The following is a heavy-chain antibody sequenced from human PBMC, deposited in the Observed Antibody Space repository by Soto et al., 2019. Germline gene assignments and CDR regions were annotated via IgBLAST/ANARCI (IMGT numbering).Heavy chain of an antibody. CDR3: AKDGTVTYFEY. V-gene: IGHV3-23*01. J-gene: IGHJ4*02. CDR2: ISGSGGST. CDR1: GFTFSSYW. D-gene: IGHD4-17*01. Sequence: GGSLRLSCAASGFTFSSYWMHWVRQAPGKGLEWVSAISGSGGSTYYADSVKGRFTISRDNSKNTLYLQMNSLRAEDTAVYYCAKDGTVTYFEYWGQGTLVTVSS.